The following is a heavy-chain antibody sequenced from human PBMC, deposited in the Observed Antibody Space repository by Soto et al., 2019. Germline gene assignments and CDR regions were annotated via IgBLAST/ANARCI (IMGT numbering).Heavy chain of an antibody. CDR1: GFTFSTFS. J-gene: IGHJ4*02. CDR2: ISAGGRPI. Sequence: EVQLVESGGGLVQPGGSLSLSCAASGFTFSTFSMNWVRQAPGRGLEWISYISAGGRPISYAHSVKGRFTISRDNAKNSLYLQMDSLRVEDTAVYYCARDLGWAFYCWGQGTLVTVSS. CDR3: ARDLGWAFYC. D-gene: IGHD6-19*01. V-gene: IGHV3-48*01.